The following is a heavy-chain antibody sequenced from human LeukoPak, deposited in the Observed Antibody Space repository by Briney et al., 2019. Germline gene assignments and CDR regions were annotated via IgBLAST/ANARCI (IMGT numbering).Heavy chain of an antibody. Sequence: ASVKVSRKASGGTFSSYAISWVRQAPGQGLEWMGGIIRIFGTANYAQKFQGRVTITADESTSTAYLELSSLRSEDTAVYYCARNLPDYYDGSGYYFDYWGQGTLVTVSS. J-gene: IGHJ4*02. V-gene: IGHV1-69*13. CDR3: ARNLPDYYDGSGYYFDY. D-gene: IGHD3-22*01. CDR1: GGTFSSYA. CDR2: IIRIFGTA.